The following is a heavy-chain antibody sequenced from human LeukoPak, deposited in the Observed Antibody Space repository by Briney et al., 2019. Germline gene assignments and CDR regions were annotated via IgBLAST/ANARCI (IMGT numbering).Heavy chain of an antibody. CDR1: GFTFSSYS. V-gene: IGHV3-21*01. J-gene: IGHJ4*02. D-gene: IGHD3-3*01. CDR2: ISSSSSYI. Sequence: GRSLRLFCAASGFTFSSYSMNWVRHAPGKGLECVSAISSSSSYIFYADSVKGRFTIPRDNAKNTLYLQMNSLRAEDTAVYYCARGTGHTIFGVVIIDWFDYWGQGTLVTGAS. CDR3: ARGTGHTIFGVVIIDWFDY.